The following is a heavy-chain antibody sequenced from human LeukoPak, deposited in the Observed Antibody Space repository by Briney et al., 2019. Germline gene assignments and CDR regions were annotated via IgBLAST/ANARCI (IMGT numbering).Heavy chain of an antibody. CDR1: GFTLRSYA. CDR2: ISGSGGST. CDR3: AKDHRYYGSGRPIKYYYYYYMDV. V-gene: IGHV3-23*01. J-gene: IGHJ6*03. Sequence: GGSLRLSCAASGFTLRSYAMSWVRQAPGKGVEWGSAISGSGGSTNYADSVKGLFTISRDNSKNTLYLQMNSLRAEDTAVYYCAKDHRYYGSGRPIKYYYYYYMDVWGKGTTVTVSS. D-gene: IGHD3-10*01.